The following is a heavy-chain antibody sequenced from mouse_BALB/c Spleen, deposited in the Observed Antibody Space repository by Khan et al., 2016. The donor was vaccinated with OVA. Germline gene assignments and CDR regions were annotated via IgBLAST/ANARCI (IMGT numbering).Heavy chain of an antibody. D-gene: IGHD3-3*01. CDR2: IWAGGST. J-gene: IGHJ2*01. CDR3: ARSKYLARY. CDR1: GYSLTRYG. V-gene: IGHV2-9*02. Sequence: VQLQESGPGLVAPSQSLSITCTVYGYSLTRYGVHWVRQPPGKGLEWLGLIWAGGSTNYNWALMSRLSISIDNSKSLVFLIMNNLQTDDTALYYCARSKYLARYWGQGTTLTVSS.